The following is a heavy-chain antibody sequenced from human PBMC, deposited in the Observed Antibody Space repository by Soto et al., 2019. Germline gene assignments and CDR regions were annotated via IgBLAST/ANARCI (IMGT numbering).Heavy chain of an antibody. CDR2: ISDRGDRT. D-gene: IGHD3-10*01. CDR3: AKSFRSGLLWFGELSTVDY. J-gene: IGHJ4*02. Sequence: EVQVLESGGGLVQPGGSLRLSCAASGFTFSSYAMNWVRQAPGKGLEWVSAISDRGDRTYFTDSVKGRFTISRDYSKKTLYLQITSLRAEDTAVDYCAKSFRSGLLWFGELSTVDYWGQGTLVIVSS. CDR1: GFTFSSYA. V-gene: IGHV3-23*01.